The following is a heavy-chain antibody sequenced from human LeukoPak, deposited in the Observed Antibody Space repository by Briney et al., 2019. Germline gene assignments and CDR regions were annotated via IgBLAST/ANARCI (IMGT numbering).Heavy chain of an antibody. CDR1: GFTFSSYG. D-gene: IGHD5-18*01. V-gene: IGHV3-30*02. CDR3: AKDHFLYSYGSAYYFDY. CDR2: IRYDGSNK. Sequence: GGSLRLSCAASGFTFSSYGMHWVRQAPGKGLEWVAFIRYDGSNKYYADSVKGRFTISRDNSKNTLYLQMNSLRAEDTAVYYCAKDHFLYSYGSAYYFDYWGQGTLVTV. J-gene: IGHJ4*02.